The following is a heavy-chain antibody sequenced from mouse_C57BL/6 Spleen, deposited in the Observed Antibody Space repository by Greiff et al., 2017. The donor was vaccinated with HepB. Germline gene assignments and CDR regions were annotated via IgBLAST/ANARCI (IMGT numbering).Heavy chain of an antibody. V-gene: IGHV2-5*01. CDR2: IWRGGST. Sequence: VKLMESGPGLVQPSQSLSITCTVSGFSLTSYGVHWVRQSPGKGLEWLGVIWRGGSTDYNAAFMSRLSITKDNSKIQVFFKMNSLQADDTAIYYFAKNGYYGSSSFAYWGQGTLVTVSA. CDR1: GFSLTSYG. D-gene: IGHD1-1*01. CDR3: AKNGYYGSSSFAY. J-gene: IGHJ3*01.